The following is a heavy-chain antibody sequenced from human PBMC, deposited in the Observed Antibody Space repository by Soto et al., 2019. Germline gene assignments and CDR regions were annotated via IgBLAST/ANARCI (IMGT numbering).Heavy chain of an antibody. V-gene: IGHV1-46*03. J-gene: IGHJ4*02. CDR2: LNPTGGST. Sequence: QVQLVQSGAEVKKPGASVKLSCKTSGYSFTGYYIHWVRQAPGQGLEWVGILNPTGGSTAYTQNFQGRVTMTSDTSTSTGYMELSRLRSEDTALYYCATASFDYWGQGTLGTVSS. CDR1: GYSFTGYY. CDR3: ATASFDY.